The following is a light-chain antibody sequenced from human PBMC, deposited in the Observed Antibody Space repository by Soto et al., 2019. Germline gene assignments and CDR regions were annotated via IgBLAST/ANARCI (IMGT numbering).Light chain of an antibody. J-gene: IGKJ5*01. CDR2: AAS. Sequence: DIQMTQSPSTLSGSVRDRGPITCRASQTISSWLAWYQQKSGKAPKLLIYAASSLQSGVPSRFSGSGSGTDFTLTISSLQPDDFATYYCQQYHSFLITFGQGTRLEI. V-gene: IGKV1-5*01. CDR3: QQYHSFLIT. CDR1: QTISSW.